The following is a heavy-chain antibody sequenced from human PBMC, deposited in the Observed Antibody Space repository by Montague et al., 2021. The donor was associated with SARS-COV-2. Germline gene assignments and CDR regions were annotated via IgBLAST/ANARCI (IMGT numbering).Heavy chain of an antibody. CDR1: GGSISSDSYY. D-gene: IGHD1-1*01. CDR2: IYTSGST. J-gene: IGHJ3*01. CDR3: ARGGTYSLWLFDV. Sequence: TLSLTCIVSGGSISSDSYYWSWIRQPAGKGLEWTGRIYTSGSTYYYPSLKSRVTISVDTSKNQFSLKLSSLTAADTAVYYWARGGTYSLWLFDVWGQGTMVAGSS. V-gene: IGHV4-61*02.